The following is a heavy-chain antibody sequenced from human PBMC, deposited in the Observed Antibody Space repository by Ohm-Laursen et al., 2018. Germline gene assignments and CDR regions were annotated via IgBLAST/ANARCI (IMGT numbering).Heavy chain of an antibody. Sequence: SLRLSCAASGFIFSDYSMSWVRQAPGRGLEWVSEIGGDGGSPQYADSVKGRFTISRDNSKSTLYLQLNSLRAEDTAVYYCAKDSVPRNGVFDAFDIWGQGSMVTVSS. CDR1: GFIFSDYS. CDR2: IGGDGGSP. J-gene: IGHJ3*02. V-gene: IGHV3-23*01. D-gene: IGHD2-2*01. CDR3: AKDSVPRNGVFDAFDI.